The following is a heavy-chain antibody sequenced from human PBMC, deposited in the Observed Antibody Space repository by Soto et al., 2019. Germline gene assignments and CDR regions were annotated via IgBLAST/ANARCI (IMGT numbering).Heavy chain of an antibody. CDR3: ARSIVAAGNRWFDP. V-gene: IGHV2-70*04. CDR2: IDWDDDK. D-gene: IGHD6-13*01. J-gene: IGHJ5*02. Sequence: SGPTLVYPTQTLTLTCTFTGFSLGTSGMRVSWILQPPGKALEWLAPIDWDDDKLYSTSLKTRLTISKETSKNKVVLTMTNMDPVDTATYYCARSIVAAGNRWFDPWGQGTLVTVSS. CDR1: GFSLGTSGMR.